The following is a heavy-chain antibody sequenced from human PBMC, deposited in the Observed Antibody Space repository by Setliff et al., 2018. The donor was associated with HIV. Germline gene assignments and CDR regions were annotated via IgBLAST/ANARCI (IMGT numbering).Heavy chain of an antibody. Sequence: GASVKVSCKASGYTFTSYAMNWVRQAPGQGLEWMGWINTNTGNPTYAQGFTGRFVFSLDTSVSTAYLQISSLKAEDTAVYYCARDGGNFWSGPSLYYYYYMDVWGKGTTVTVSS. D-gene: IGHD3-3*01. CDR1: GYTFTSYA. J-gene: IGHJ6*03. CDR3: ARDGGNFWSGPSLYYYYYMDV. CDR2: INTNTGNP. V-gene: IGHV7-4-1*02.